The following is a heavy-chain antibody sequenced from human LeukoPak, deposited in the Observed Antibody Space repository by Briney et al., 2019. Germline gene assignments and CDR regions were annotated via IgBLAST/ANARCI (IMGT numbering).Heavy chain of an antibody. J-gene: IGHJ6*03. CDR1: GDSVSSNSAA. CDR3: ARGLNYYDFWSGYPYYYMDV. V-gene: IGHV6-1*01. Sequence: SQTLSLTCAISGDSVSSNSAAWNWIRQSPSRGLEWLGRTYYRSKWYNDYAVSVKSRITINPDTSKNQFSLQLNSVTPEDTAVYYCARGLNYYDFWSGYPYYYMDVWGKGTTVTVSS. CDR2: TYYRSKWYN. D-gene: IGHD3-3*01.